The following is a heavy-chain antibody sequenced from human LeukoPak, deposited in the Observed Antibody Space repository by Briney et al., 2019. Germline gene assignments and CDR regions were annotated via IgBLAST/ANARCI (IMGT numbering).Heavy chain of an antibody. CDR1: GSTFSSYG. Sequence: GGSLRLSCAASGSTFSSYGMHWVRQAPGKGLEWVAVISYDGSNKYYADSVKGRFTISRDNSKNTLYLQMNSLRAEDTAVYYCAKNSYRPRRWLQLSGWGQGTLVTVSS. V-gene: IGHV3-30*18. CDR2: ISYDGSNK. D-gene: IGHD5-12*01. J-gene: IGHJ4*02. CDR3: AKNSYRPRRWLQLSG.